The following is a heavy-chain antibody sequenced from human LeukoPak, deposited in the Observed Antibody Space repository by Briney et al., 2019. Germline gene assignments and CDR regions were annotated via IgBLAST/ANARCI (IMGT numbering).Heavy chain of an antibody. Sequence: GGSLRLSYAASGFTFSSYAVSWVRQAPGKGLEWVSAISGSGGSTYYADSVKGRFTISRDNSKNTLYLQMNSLRAEDTAVYYCAKDLRGSGWYYFDYWGQGTLVTVSS. V-gene: IGHV3-23*01. CDR2: ISGSGGST. CDR3: AKDLRGSGWYYFDY. J-gene: IGHJ4*02. CDR1: GFTFSSYA. D-gene: IGHD6-19*01.